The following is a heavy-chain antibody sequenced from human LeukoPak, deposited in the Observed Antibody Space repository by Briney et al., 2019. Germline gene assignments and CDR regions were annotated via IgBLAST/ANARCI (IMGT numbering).Heavy chain of an antibody. V-gene: IGHV3-53*01. J-gene: IGHJ4*02. Sequence: GGSLRLSCAASGFTVRTYHMSWVRLAPGKGLEWVSVVYSDGSTYYADSVKGRFTISRDNSKDTLYLQMNSLRAEDTAVYYCARGWSLVTAMTYWDQGTLVTASS. CDR2: VYSDGST. CDR1: GFTVRTYH. CDR3: ARGWSLVTAMTY. D-gene: IGHD2-21*02.